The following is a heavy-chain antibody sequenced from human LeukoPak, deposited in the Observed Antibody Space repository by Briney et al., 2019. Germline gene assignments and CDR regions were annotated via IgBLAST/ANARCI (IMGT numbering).Heavy chain of an antibody. CDR1: GFTFSNYW. Sequence: GESLRLSCAASGFTFSNYWMSWVRQPPGKGLEWVANIKEDGSEKYYVDSVKGRFTISRDNARNSLYLQMNSLRAEDTAVYYCASGRQLGYWGQGTLVTVSS. J-gene: IGHJ4*02. CDR3: ASGRQLGY. V-gene: IGHV3-7*01. D-gene: IGHD6-13*01. CDR2: IKEDGSEK.